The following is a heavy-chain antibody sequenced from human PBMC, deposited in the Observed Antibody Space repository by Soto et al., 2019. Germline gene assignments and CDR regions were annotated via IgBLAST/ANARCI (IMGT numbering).Heavy chain of an antibody. D-gene: IGHD6-6*01. CDR2: IIPIFGTA. Sequence: WASVKVSCKASGGTFSSYAISWVRQAPGQGLEWMGGIIPIFGTANYAQKFQGRVTITADESTSTAYMELSSLRSEDTAVYYCARGESIAARPTPTRPYYGMDVWGQGTTVTVSS. J-gene: IGHJ6*02. V-gene: IGHV1-69*13. CDR1: GGTFSSYA. CDR3: ARGESIAARPTPTRPYYGMDV.